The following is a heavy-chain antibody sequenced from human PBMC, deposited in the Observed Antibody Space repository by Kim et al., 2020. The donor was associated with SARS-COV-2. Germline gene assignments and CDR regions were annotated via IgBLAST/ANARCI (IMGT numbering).Heavy chain of an antibody. CDR2: INTKTGNP. CDR1: GYTFSTYA. V-gene: IGHV7-4-1*02. Sequence: ASVKVSCKPTGYTFSTYALNWVRQAPGQGLEWMGWINTKTGNPTYAQGFTGRFVFSLDTPVSTTYLEISSLEAGDTAIYYCARWDITSKLFDYWGQGSLVTVSS. D-gene: IGHD2-15*01. CDR3: ARWDITSKLFDY. J-gene: IGHJ4*02.